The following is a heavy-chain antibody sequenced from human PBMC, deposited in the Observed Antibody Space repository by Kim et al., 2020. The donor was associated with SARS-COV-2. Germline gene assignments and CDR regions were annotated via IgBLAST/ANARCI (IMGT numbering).Heavy chain of an antibody. J-gene: IGHJ6*02. CDR2: ISSSSSYI. CDR3: ARDQTGYRSTDGIYV. D-gene: IGHD6-13*01. CDR1: GFTFSSYS. V-gene: IGHV3-21*01. Sequence: GGSLRLSCAASGFTFSSYSMNWVRQAPGKGLERVSSISSSSSYIYYADSVKSRFTISRDNAKNSLYLQMNSLRAEETAVYYCARDQTGYRSTDGIYVWGQGTTDTVCS.